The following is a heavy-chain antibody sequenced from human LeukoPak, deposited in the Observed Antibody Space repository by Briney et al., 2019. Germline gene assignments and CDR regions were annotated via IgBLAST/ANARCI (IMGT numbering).Heavy chain of an antibody. Sequence: SETLSLTCAVHGGSFSGYLWSWIRQPPGKGLEYIGEINHSGYTTYNPSLKSRVTISVDTSKNQFSLNMISVTAADTAVYCCARHEFGSSSAAFDSWGQGTMVIVSS. J-gene: IGHJ3*01. CDR3: ARHEFGSSSAAFDS. CDR2: INHSGYT. D-gene: IGHD6-6*01. V-gene: IGHV4-34*01. CDR1: GGSFSGYL.